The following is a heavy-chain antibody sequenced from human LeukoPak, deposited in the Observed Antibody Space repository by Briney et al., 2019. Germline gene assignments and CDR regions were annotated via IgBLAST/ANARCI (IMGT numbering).Heavy chain of an antibody. D-gene: IGHD3-9*01. CDR1: GGTFSSYA. Sequence: GASVKVSCKASGGTFSSYAISWVRQAPGQGLEWMGGIIPIFGTANYAQKFQGRVTITADESTSTAYMELRSLRSEDTAVYYCASNYDILPDYWGQGTLVTVSS. J-gene: IGHJ4*02. CDR3: ASNYDILPDY. V-gene: IGHV1-69*13. CDR2: IIPIFGTA.